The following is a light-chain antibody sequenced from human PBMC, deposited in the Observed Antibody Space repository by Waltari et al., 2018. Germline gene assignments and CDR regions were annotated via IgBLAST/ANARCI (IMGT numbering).Light chain of an antibody. CDR1: QGIRND. CDR2: AAS. Sequence: TQSPSSLSASVGDRVTITCRASQGIRNDLGWYQQKPGKAPKLLISAASTLQSGVPSRFSVSGSGTEFTLTISSLQPEDFATYYCLQDYIYPWTFGQGTKVEIQ. J-gene: IGKJ1*01. CDR3: LQDYIYPWT. V-gene: IGKV1-6*01.